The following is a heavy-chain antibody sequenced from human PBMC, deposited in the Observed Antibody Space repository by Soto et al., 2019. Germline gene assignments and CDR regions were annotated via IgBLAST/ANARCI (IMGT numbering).Heavy chain of an antibody. Sequence: SETLSLTCAVYGGSFSGYYWSWIRQPPGKGLEWIGEINHSGSTNYNPSLKSRVTISVDTSKNQFSLKLSSVTAADTAVYYCARAVIVVVPAAINWFDPWGQGTLVTVSS. V-gene: IGHV4-34*01. CDR2: INHSGST. D-gene: IGHD2-2*02. J-gene: IGHJ5*02. CDR1: GGSFSGYY. CDR3: ARAVIVVVPAAINWFDP.